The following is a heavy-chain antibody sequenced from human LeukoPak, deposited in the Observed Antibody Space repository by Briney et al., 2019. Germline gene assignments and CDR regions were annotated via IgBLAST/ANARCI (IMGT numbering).Heavy chain of an antibody. Sequence: SETLSLTCTVSGYSISSGYYWGWIRPPPGKGLEWIGSIYHSGSTYYNPSLKSRVTISVDTSKNHFPLKLSSVTAADTAVYYCARVNNSLRLAAYYYYYMDVWGKGPTVTVSS. CDR2: IYHSGST. J-gene: IGHJ6*03. CDR1: GYSISSGYY. D-gene: IGHD1-14*01. V-gene: IGHV4-38-2*02. CDR3: ARVNNSLRLAAYYYYYMDV.